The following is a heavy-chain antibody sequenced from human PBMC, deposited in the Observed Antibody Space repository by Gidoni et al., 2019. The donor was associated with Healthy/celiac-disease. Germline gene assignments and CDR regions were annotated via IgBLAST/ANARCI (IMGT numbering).Heavy chain of an antibody. V-gene: IGHV4-34*01. CDR1: GGSFSGYY. CDR2: INHSGST. D-gene: IGHD3-3*01. Sequence: QVQLPQWGAGLLQPSETPSLTCAVYGGSFSGYYWGWIRQPPGNGLAWIGKINHSGSTNYNSTLKSRVTISVDTSKNQFSRKLSSVTAADTAVYYCAGGDYDFWSWGQGTLVTVSS. J-gene: IGHJ4*02. CDR3: AGGDYDFWS.